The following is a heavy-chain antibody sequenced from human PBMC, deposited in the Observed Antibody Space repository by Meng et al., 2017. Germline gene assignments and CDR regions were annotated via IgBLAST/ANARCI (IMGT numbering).Heavy chain of an antibody. V-gene: IGHV3-9*03. CDR3: AKAYYYGSGNYYVDY. CDR1: GFTFDDYA. Sequence: GGSLRLSCAASGFTFDDYAMHWVRQAPGKGLEWVPGISWNSGSIGYADSVKGRFTISRDNAKNSLYLQMNSLRAEDMALYYCAKAYYYGSGNYYVDYWGQGTLVTVSS. CDR2: ISWNSGSI. J-gene: IGHJ4*02. D-gene: IGHD3-10*01.